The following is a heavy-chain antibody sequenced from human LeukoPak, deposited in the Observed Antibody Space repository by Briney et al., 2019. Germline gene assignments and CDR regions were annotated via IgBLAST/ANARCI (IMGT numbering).Heavy chain of an antibody. CDR1: GYIFDIYA. CDR2: ISTNTGNP. Sequence: ASVKVSCKASGYIFDIYALIWVRQAPGQGLELMGWISTNTGNPTYAQGFTGRFVFSLDTSVSTVYLQISSLKAEDTAVYYCARDYTLTLGTTTYFQHWGQGTLVTVSS. J-gene: IGHJ1*01. CDR3: ARDYTLTLGTTTYFQH. V-gene: IGHV7-4-1*02. D-gene: IGHD1-7*01.